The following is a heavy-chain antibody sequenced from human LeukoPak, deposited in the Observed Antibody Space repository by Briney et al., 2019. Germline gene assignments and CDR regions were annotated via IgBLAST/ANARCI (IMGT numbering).Heavy chain of an antibody. J-gene: IGHJ4*02. CDR1: GFTFSNYW. V-gene: IGHV3-74*01. D-gene: IGHD6-13*01. CDR2: IYSDGSSR. Sequence: GGSLRLSCAASGFTFSNYWMHWVRHAPGKGLVGVSRIYSDGSSRSYAASVKGRFTISRDNAKNTLYLQMNSLRAEDTAVYYCASASSHRIAAGGDYWGQGTLVTVSS. CDR3: ASASSHRIAAGGDY.